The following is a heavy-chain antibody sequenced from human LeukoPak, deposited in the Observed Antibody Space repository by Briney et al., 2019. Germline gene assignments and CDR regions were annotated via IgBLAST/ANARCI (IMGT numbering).Heavy chain of an antibody. D-gene: IGHD3-22*01. CDR2: IYTSGST. V-gene: IGHV4-61*09. Sequence: SETLSLTCTVSGGSISSGSYDWYWIRQPAGKGLEWIGHIYTSGSTNYNPSLKSRVTISVDTSKNQFSLKLSSVTAADTAVYYCAREQYYYDSSGYYTGRAFDIWGQGTMVTVSS. CDR3: AREQYYYDSSGYYTGRAFDI. CDR1: GGSISSGSYD. J-gene: IGHJ3*02.